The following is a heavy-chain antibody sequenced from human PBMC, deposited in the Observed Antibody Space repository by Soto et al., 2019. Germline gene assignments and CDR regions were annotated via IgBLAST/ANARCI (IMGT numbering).Heavy chain of an antibody. Sequence: GGSLRLSCAASGVTFSTYAMAWIRQAPGKGLEWVSGISDNGGRTYYAASVKGRFTIPRDNPKNTLYLQMNSLRPEDTAIYYCAKDHHPRIPVATDYWGQAILVTVFS. D-gene: IGHD2-2*02. V-gene: IGHV3-23*01. CDR3: AKDHHPRIPVATDY. CDR2: ISDNGGRT. CDR1: GVTFSTYA. J-gene: IGHJ4*02.